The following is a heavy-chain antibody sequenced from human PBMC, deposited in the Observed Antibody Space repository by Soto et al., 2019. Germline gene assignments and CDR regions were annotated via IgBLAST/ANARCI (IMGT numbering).Heavy chain of an antibody. J-gene: IGHJ5*02. CDR2: ISAYNGNT. CDR1: GYTFTSYG. D-gene: IGHD4-4*01. CDR3: ARKVTYSRPNPYNWFDP. V-gene: IGHV1-18*01. Sequence: QVQLVQSGAEVKKPGASVKVSCKASGYTFTSYGISWVRQAPGQGLEWMGWISAYNGNTNYAQKLQGRVTMTTDTSTSTAYMELRSMRSDDTAVYYCARKVTYSRPNPYNWFDPWGQGTLVTVSS.